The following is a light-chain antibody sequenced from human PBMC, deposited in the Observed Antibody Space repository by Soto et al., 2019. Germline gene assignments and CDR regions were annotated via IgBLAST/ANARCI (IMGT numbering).Light chain of an antibody. J-gene: IGLJ3*02. CDR1: SSDIGAGYD. CDR3: QSYDSSLSGWV. Sequence: QSVLTQPPSVSGAPGQRVTISCTGSSSDIGAGYDVHWYQQLPGTAPKLLIYDDNHRPSGVPDRFSGSKSGTSVSLAITGLQAEDEADYYCQSYDSSLSGWVFGGGTKLTFL. CDR2: DDN. V-gene: IGLV1-40*01.